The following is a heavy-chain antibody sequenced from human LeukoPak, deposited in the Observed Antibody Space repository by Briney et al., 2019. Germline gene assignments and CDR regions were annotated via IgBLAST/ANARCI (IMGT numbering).Heavy chain of an antibody. CDR1: GFTFNSYA. J-gene: IGHJ4*02. V-gene: IGHV3-23*01. D-gene: IGHD6-19*01. CDR3: AKDLFPGYTSPTTYDY. CDR2: LSDGGGST. Sequence: GRSLRISCAASGFTFNSYAMHWVRQAPGKGLEWVSTLSDGGGSTYYADSVKGRFTISRDNSKNTLYLQMRSLRAEDTAVYYCAKDLFPGYTSPTTYDYWGQGTLVTVSS.